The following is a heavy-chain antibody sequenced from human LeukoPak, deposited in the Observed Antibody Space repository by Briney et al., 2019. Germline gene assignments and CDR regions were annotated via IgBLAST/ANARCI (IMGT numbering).Heavy chain of an antibody. CDR3: AKLSITMVRGVIGPFDY. D-gene: IGHD3-10*01. Sequence: PGRSLRLSCAASGFTFSIYAMHCVRQAPGKGLEWVAVISYDGSNKYYADSVKGRFTISRDNSKNTLYLQMNSLRAEDTAVYYCAKLSITMVRGVIGPFDYWGQGTLVTVSS. J-gene: IGHJ4*02. CDR2: ISYDGSNK. CDR1: GFTFSIYA. V-gene: IGHV3-30*04.